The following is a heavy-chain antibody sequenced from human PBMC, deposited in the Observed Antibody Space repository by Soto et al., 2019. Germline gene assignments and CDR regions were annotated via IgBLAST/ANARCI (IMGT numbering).Heavy chain of an antibody. CDR1: GFTFSTYA. Sequence: EVQLLEYGGGLVQPGGYLRLSCAASGFTFSTYALTWVRQAPGKGLEWVSAISGSGDSTYYADSVKGRFTISRDNSKNTLYLQMNSLRAEDTALYYCASYYYGSGSYYVASDIWGQGTMVPVS. D-gene: IGHD3-10*01. V-gene: IGHV3-23*01. CDR3: ASYYYGSGSYYVASDI. CDR2: ISGSGDST. J-gene: IGHJ3*02.